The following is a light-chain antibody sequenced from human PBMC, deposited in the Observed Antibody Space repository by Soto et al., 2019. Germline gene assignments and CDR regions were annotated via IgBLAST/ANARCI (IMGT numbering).Light chain of an antibody. CDR3: QKYNSAPHT. Sequence: DIQMTQSPSSLSASLGDRVTVTCRASQDIRNYLAWYQQKPGKVPTLLIYAASTLQLGVPSRFSGSGSGTEFTLTISGLQPEDVATYYCQKYNSAPHTFGGGTKVEIK. V-gene: IGKV1-27*01. CDR2: AAS. CDR1: QDIRNY. J-gene: IGKJ4*01.